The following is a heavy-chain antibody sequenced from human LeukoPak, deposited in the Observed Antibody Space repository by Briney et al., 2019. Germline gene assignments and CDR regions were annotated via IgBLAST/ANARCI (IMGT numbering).Heavy chain of an antibody. CDR2: IIPIFGTA. D-gene: IGHD6-13*01. J-gene: IGHJ4*02. Sequence: SVKVSCKASGYTFTSYGISWVRQAPGQGLEWMGGIIPIFGTANYAQKFQGRVTITADKSTSTAYMELSSLRSEDTAVYYCARDKEAAPLYYWGQGTLVTVSS. CDR3: ARDKEAAPLYY. CDR1: GYTFTSYG. V-gene: IGHV1-69*06.